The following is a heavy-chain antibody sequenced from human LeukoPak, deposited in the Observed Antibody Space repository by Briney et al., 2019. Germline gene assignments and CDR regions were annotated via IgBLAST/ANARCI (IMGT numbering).Heavy chain of an antibody. CDR3: AKHCERHDGVWYFDY. Sequence: PGGSLRLSCAASGFTFSTYAMSWVRQAPGKGLEWVSVIKSGTSDTYYGDSERGRFTISRDNPKNTLYLQMNSRRAEDTAVYYCAKHCERHDGVWYFDYWGLGTLVTVSS. CDR2: IKSGTSDT. CDR1: GFTFSTYA. J-gene: IGHJ4*02. D-gene: IGHD2-8*01. V-gene: IGHV3-23*03.